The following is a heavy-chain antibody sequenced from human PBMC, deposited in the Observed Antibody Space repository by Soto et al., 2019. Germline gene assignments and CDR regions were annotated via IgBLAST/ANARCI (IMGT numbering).Heavy chain of an antibody. V-gene: IGHV3-33*01. Sequence: PGGSLRLSCAASGFTFSSYGXHWVRQAPGKGLEWVAVIWYDGSNKYYADSVKGRFTISRDNSKNTLYLQMNSLRAEDTAVYFCARVAAVADRGPFDYWGQGTLVTVSS. CDR2: IWYDGSNK. CDR1: GFTFSSYG. CDR3: ARVAAVADRGPFDY. D-gene: IGHD6-19*01. J-gene: IGHJ4*02.